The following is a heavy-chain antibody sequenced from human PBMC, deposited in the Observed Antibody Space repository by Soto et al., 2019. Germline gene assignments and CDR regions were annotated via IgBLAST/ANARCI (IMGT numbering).Heavy chain of an antibody. Sequence: GGSLRLSCAASGFTFSSYSMNWVRQAPGKGLEWVSYISSSSSTIYYADSVKGRFTISRDNAKNSLYLQMNSLRAEDTAVYYCARDPLRGITGTTYYYYYMDVWGKGTTVTVSS. J-gene: IGHJ6*03. V-gene: IGHV3-48*01. CDR3: ARDPLRGITGTTYYYYYMDV. D-gene: IGHD1-7*01. CDR2: ISSSSSTI. CDR1: GFTFSSYS.